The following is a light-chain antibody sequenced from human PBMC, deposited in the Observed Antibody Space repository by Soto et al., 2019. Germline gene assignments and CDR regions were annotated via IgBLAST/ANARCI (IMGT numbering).Light chain of an antibody. CDR1: QGSSSY. Sequence: IQLTQSPSALSASGGERVAISCRASQGSSSYLGWYQQKPGKAPNLLIYDASTLRSGVPSRFSGGGSGTDFTLTISSLQPEDFATYYCQQVNVYPSTFGGGTKVDIK. CDR2: DAS. J-gene: IGKJ4*01. V-gene: IGKV1-9*01. CDR3: QQVNVYPST.